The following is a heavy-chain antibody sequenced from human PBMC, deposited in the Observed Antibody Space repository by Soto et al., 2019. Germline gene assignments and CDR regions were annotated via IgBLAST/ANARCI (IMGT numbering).Heavy chain of an antibody. J-gene: IGHJ4*02. D-gene: IGHD3-22*01. CDR3: ARPYYYDSSGYDY. CDR1: GFTFSSYE. Sequence: ESGGGLVQPGGSLRLSCAASGFTFSSYEMNWVRQAPGKGLEWVSYISSSGSTIYYADSVKGRFTISRDNAKNSLYLQMNSLRAEDTAVYYCARPYYYDSSGYDYWGQGTLVTVSS. CDR2: ISSSGSTI. V-gene: IGHV3-48*03.